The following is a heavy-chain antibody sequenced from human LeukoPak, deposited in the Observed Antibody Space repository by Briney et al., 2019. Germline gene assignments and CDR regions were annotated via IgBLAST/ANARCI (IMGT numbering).Heavy chain of an antibody. CDR3: ARHNDDILTGHFDY. V-gene: IGHV4-59*08. J-gene: IGHJ4*02. CDR1: GGSISSYY. Sequence: SETLSLTCTVSGGSISSYYWSWIRQPPGKGLGWSGYIYYSGSTNYNPSLKSRVTISVDTSKNQFSLKLSSVTAADTAVYYCARHNDDILTGHFDYWGQGPLVPVSS. D-gene: IGHD3-9*01. CDR2: IYYSGST.